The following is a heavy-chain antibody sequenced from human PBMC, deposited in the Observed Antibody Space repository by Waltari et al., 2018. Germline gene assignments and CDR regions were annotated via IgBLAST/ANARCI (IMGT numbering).Heavy chain of an antibody. CDR2: IYYSGST. J-gene: IGHJ5*02. V-gene: IGHV4-39*01. Sequence: QLQLQGSGPGLGKASETPSLTCTVSGCPISSSSYYWGWVRQPPGKGLGWIGSIYYSGSTYYNPSLKSRVTISVDTSKNQFSLKLSSVTAADTAVYYCARPDANNWFDPWGQGTLVTVSS. CDR3: ARPDANNWFDP. CDR1: GCPISSSSYY. D-gene: IGHD2-2*01.